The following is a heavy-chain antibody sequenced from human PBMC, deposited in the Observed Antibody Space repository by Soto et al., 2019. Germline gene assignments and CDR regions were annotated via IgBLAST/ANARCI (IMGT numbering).Heavy chain of an antibody. J-gene: IGHJ4*02. D-gene: IGHD3-9*01. V-gene: IGHV3-9*01. CDR2: IGGNSGSI. Sequence: EVQLVESGGGLVQPGRSLRLSCAASGFTFDDYAMHWVRQAPGKGLEWVSGIGGNSGSIGYADSVKGRFTISRDNAKNSLYMQINSLRAEDTSLYYCAKAGNYDILTGYIDYWGQGTLVTGSS. CDR3: AKAGNYDILTGYIDY. CDR1: GFTFDDYA.